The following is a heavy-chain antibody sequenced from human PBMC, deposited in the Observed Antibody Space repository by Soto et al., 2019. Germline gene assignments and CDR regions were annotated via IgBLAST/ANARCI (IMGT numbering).Heavy chain of an antibody. Sequence: QVQLVQSGSEVKMPGSSVKVSCKTSGGTFRRHAINWVRQAPGQGLEWMGGIIPLFGTTNYAKKFKGRGTISADESSSTAYMELSSPTSEDAAVYYCARAAIHGSSCYFWFDPWGQGTLVTVSS. D-gene: IGHD2-2*01. CDR1: GGTFRRHA. J-gene: IGHJ5*02. V-gene: IGHV1-69*01. CDR2: IIPLFGTT. CDR3: ARAAIHGSSCYFWFDP.